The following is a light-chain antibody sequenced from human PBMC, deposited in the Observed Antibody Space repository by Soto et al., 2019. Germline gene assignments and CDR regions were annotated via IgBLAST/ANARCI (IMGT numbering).Light chain of an antibody. Sequence: QSALTQPASVSGSPGQSITISCTGTNSDGGGYDYVSWYQQHPGKAPKLLIYEVSHRPSGVSNRFSGSRSGNTASLTISGLQAEDEADYYCSSYTSSTTLGVFGGGTKLTVL. CDR2: EVS. CDR3: SSYTSSTTLGV. J-gene: IGLJ3*02. V-gene: IGLV2-14*01. CDR1: NSDGGGYDY.